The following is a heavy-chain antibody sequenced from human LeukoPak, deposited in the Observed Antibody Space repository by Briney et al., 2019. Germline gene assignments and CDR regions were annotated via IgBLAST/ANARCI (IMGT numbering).Heavy chain of an antibody. CDR3: ARDRNMYGIVNMFDN. CDR2: ISGQNGNT. V-gene: IGHV1-18*01. CDR1: GYIFTIYG. D-gene: IGHD1-26*01. J-gene: IGHJ4*02. Sequence: VASVKVSCKISGYIFTIYGISWVRQAPGQGLEWMGWISGQNGNTNYAQKFQDRVTMTTDTSTTTGYLELRRLRSDDTAVYYCARDRNMYGIVNMFDNWGQGTLVTVSS.